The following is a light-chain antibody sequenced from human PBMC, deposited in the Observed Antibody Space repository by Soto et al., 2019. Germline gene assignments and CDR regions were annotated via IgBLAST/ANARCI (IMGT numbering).Light chain of an antibody. V-gene: IGKV1-8*01. Sequence: AIRMTQSPSSLSASTGDRVTITCRASQGISSYLAWYQQKPGKAPKLLIYAASTLQSGVPSRFSGSGSGTDFTLTISCLQSEDFATYYCQQLNTYPVTFGGGTKVDIK. J-gene: IGKJ4*01. CDR2: AAS. CDR3: QQLNTYPVT. CDR1: QGISSY.